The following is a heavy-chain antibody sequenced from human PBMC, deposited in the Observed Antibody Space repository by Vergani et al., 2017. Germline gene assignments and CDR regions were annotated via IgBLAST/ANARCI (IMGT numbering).Heavy chain of an antibody. V-gene: IGHV3-43*01. Sequence: EVQLVESGGVVVQPGGSLRLSCTASGFTFDDYSMHWVRQAPGKGLEGVSLISWDGTNTDYADSMKGRFTISRDNSKNSLYLQMNSLRTEDTALYFCAKDIGYSGVLGYFDYWGQGTLVTVSS. CDR3: AKDIGYSGVLGYFDY. J-gene: IGHJ4*02. CDR2: ISWDGTNT. D-gene: IGHD5-12*01. CDR1: GFTFDDYS.